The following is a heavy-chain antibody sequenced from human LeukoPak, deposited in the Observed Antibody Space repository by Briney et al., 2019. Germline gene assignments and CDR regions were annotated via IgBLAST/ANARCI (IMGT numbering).Heavy chain of an antibody. Sequence: SQTLSLTCTVSGGSISSGGYYWSWIRQHPGKGLEWIGYIYYSGSTYYNPSLKSRVTISVDTSKNQFSLKLSSVTAADTAVYYCAREFYYDFPDAFDIWGQGTMVTVSS. V-gene: IGHV4-31*03. CDR1: GGSISSGGYY. CDR2: IYYSGST. D-gene: IGHD3-3*01. J-gene: IGHJ3*02. CDR3: AREFYYDFPDAFDI.